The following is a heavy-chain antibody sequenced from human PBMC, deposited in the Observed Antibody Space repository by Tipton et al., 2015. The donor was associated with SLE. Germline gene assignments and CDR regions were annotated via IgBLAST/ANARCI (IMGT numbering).Heavy chain of an antibody. CDR1: GFTFSSYW. CDR3: ARDWDGYGSSGYYFDY. D-gene: IGHD3-22*01. J-gene: IGHJ4*02. V-gene: IGHV3-7*01. Sequence: SLRLSCAASGFTFSSYWMSWVRQAPGKGLEWVANIKQDGSEKYYVDSVKGRFTTSRDNAKNSLYLQMNSLRAEDTAVYYCARDWDGYGSSGYYFDYWGQGTLVTVSS. CDR2: IKQDGSEK.